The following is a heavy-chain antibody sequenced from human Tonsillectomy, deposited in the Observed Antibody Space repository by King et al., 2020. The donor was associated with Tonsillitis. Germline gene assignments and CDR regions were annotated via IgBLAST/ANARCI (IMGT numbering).Heavy chain of an antibody. CDR3: ARDRFYNSGSHQDFFDH. V-gene: IGHV3-33*08. J-gene: IGHJ4*02. Sequence: QVQLVESGGGVVQPGRSLRLSCAASGFTFSTYVLHWVRQTPGKGLEWVALIWFDGSNQYYADSVTGRFTISRDNSKNTRYLQMNSLRAEDTAAYYCARDRFYNSGSHQDFFDHWGQGTLVTVSS. D-gene: IGHD3-10*01. CDR1: GFTFSTYV. CDR2: IWFDGSNQ.